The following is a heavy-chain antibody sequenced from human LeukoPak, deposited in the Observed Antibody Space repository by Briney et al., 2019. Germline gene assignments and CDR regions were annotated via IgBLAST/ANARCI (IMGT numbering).Heavy chain of an antibody. CDR3: AREHYFYYMDG. CDR2: VNQGGTQK. J-gene: IGHJ6*03. CDR1: GFTFSSQW. V-gene: IGHV3-7*01. Sequence: GGFLRLSCAASGFTFSSQWMSWARQAPGKGLEWVAIVNQGGTQKYYVDSVKGRFTISRDNAENSLYLQMNSLRAEDTAVYYCAREHYFYYMDGWGKGTTVTVSS.